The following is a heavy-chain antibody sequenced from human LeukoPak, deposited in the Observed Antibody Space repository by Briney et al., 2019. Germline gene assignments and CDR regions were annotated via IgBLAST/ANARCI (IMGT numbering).Heavy chain of an antibody. CDR3: ARGRGLGVVSPYFDY. D-gene: IGHD3-3*01. CDR1: GFSVSINY. V-gene: IGHV3-53*01. Sequence: GGSLRLSCVVSGFSVSINYIIWVRQAPGNGLERVSVIYGDGRTSHSASVRGRFTISRDNSKNIVSLQMNNLRAEDTAVYYCARGRGLGVVSPYFDYWGQGTLVTVSS. J-gene: IGHJ4*02. CDR2: IYGDGRT.